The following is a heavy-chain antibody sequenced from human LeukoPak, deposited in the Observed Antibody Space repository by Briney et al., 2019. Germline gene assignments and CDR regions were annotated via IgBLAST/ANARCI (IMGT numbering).Heavy chain of an antibody. CDR3: ARDGHGVPLDY. D-gene: IGHD4-17*01. J-gene: IGHJ4*02. CDR2: ISYDGTEK. V-gene: IGHV3-30-3*01. CDR1: GLSFSSYA. Sequence: GGSLRLSCAASGLSFSSYAMHWVRQAPGKGLEWVAVISYDGTEKYYGDSVKGRFTISRDNSKNTLYLQMNSLRAEDTALYYCARDGHGVPLDYWGQGTLVTVSS.